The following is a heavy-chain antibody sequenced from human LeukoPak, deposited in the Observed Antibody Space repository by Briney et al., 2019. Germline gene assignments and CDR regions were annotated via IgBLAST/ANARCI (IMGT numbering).Heavy chain of an antibody. D-gene: IGHD3/OR15-3a*01. CDR1: GFIFSDSP. Sequence: GGSLRLSCAASGFIFSDSPIHWVRQASGNGLEWVGRVRSKDDGYATGYAASVKGRFTISRDDSKNMVYLQMNSLKTEDMAVYYCTRQPQGTGTVDYWGQGTLVTVSS. CDR2: VRSKDDGYAT. V-gene: IGHV3-73*01. CDR3: TRQPQGTGTVDY. J-gene: IGHJ4*01.